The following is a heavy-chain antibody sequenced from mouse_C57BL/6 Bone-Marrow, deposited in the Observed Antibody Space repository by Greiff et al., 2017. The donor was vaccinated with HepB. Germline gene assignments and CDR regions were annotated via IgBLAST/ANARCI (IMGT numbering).Heavy chain of an antibody. CDR3: ARSLYSMFYFDY. Sequence: QVQLQQPGAELVKPGASVKMSCKASGYTFTSYWITWVKQRPGQGLEWIGVINPGSGGTNYNEKFTGKATLTADKSSSTAYMQLSSLTSEDSAVYFCARSLYSMFYFDYWGQGTTLTVSS. D-gene: IGHD2-10*02. V-gene: IGHV1-55*01. J-gene: IGHJ2*01. CDR2: INPGSGGT. CDR1: GYTFTSYW.